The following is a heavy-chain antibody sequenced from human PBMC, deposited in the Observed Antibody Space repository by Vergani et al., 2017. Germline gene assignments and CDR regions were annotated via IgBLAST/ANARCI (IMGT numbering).Heavy chain of an antibody. CDR2: IYYSGST. Sequence: QLQLQESGPGLVKPSETLSLTCTVSGGSISSSSYYWGWIRQPXGKGLEWIGSIYYSGSTYYNPSLKSRVTISVDTSKNQFSLKLSSVTAADTAVYYCARDFAYCSGGSCYRWFDPWGQGTLVTVSS. CDR3: ARDFAYCSGGSCYRWFDP. J-gene: IGHJ5*02. D-gene: IGHD2-15*01. CDR1: GGSISSSSYY. V-gene: IGHV4-39*07.